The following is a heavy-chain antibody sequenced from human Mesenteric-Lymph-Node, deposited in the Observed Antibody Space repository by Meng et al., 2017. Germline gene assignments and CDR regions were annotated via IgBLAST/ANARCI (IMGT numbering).Heavy chain of an antibody. CDR3: AKDFGASIAVTAELQS. D-gene: IGHD6-19*01. Sequence: GGSLRLSCAASGFTFDDYAMHWVRQAPGKGLEWVSGISWNSGSIAYADSVKGRFIVSRDNARNSLYLQMDSLRSEDTALYYCAKDFGASIAVTAELQSGGQGTLVTVSS. V-gene: IGHV3-9*01. CDR1: GFTFDDYA. CDR2: ISWNSGSI. J-gene: IGHJ4*02.